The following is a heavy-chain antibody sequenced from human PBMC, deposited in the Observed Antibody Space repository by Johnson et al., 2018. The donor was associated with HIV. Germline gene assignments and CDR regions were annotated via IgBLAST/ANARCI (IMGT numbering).Heavy chain of an antibody. CDR2: ISPSSVRT. Sequence: VQLLESGGGLVQPGGSLRLSCAASGITFSNYGMSWVRQTPGRGPEWVSTISPSSVRTYHADSVKGRFTIFRDNSNNKLYLQMKSLRAEDTAVYYCAKDRGQFGDGVPDAFDIWGQGTMVTVSS. CDR1: GITFSNYG. J-gene: IGHJ3*02. D-gene: IGHD3-10*01. CDR3: AKDRGQFGDGVPDAFDI. V-gene: IGHV3-23*01.